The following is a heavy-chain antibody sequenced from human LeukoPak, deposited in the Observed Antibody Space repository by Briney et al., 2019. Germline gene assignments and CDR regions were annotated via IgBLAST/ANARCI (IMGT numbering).Heavy chain of an antibody. V-gene: IGHV1-2*02. J-gene: IGHJ3*02. CDR2: INPNSGGT. Sequence: ASVKVSCKASGYTFTYHYIHLVRQAPGQGLEWMGWINPNSGGTNYAQKFQGRVTMTRDTSISTAYMELSRLRSDDTAVYYCARDWVTTDAFDIWGQGTMVTVSS. CDR1: GYTFTYHY. CDR3: ARDWVTTDAFDI. D-gene: IGHD4-17*01.